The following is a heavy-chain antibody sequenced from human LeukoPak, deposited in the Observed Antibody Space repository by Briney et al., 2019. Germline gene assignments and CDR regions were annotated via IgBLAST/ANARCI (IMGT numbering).Heavy chain of an antibody. D-gene: IGHD6-13*01. J-gene: IGHJ4*02. Sequence: ASVTVSFKVSGYTLTELSMHWVRQAPGKGLEWMGGFDPEDGETFYEQKFQGRVTMTEDTSTGTTYMEVSSLRSEDTAVYYCTGGSTWSLFDYWGQGTLVTVSS. CDR2: FDPEDGET. CDR1: GYTLTELS. V-gene: IGHV1-24*01. CDR3: TGGSTWSLFDY.